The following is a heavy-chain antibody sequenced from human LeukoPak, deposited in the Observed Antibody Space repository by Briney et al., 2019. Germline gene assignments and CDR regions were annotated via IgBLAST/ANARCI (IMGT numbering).Heavy chain of an antibody. Sequence: ASVKLSCKASGGTFSSYAISWVRQAPGQRLERLGGIIPIFGTANYAQKFQGRVTITADKSTSTAYMELSSLRSEDTAVYYCARDEADIVVVPAATSHAFDIWGQGTMVTVSS. CDR3: ARDEADIVVVPAATSHAFDI. J-gene: IGHJ3*02. D-gene: IGHD2-2*01. V-gene: IGHV1-69*06. CDR1: GGTFSSYA. CDR2: IIPIFGTA.